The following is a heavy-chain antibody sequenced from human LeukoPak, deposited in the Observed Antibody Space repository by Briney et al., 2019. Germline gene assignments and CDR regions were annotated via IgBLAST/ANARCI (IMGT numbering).Heavy chain of an antibody. D-gene: IGHD4-17*01. CDR2: IYYSGST. Sequence: PSETLSLTCTVSGGSISSGGYYWSWIRQHPGKGLEWIGYIYYSGSTYYNPSLKSRVTISVDTSKNQFSLKLSSVTAADAAVYYCARDAYGDYVGFDPWGQGTLATVSS. V-gene: IGHV4-31*03. CDR3: ARDAYGDYVGFDP. CDR1: GGSISSGGYY. J-gene: IGHJ5*02.